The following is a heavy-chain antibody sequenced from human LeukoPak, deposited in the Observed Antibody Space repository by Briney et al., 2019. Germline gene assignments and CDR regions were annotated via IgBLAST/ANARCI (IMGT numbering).Heavy chain of an antibody. CDR2: ISYDGSNK. CDR1: GFTFSSYV. Sequence: GGSLRLSCAASGFTFSSYVMHWVRLAPGKGLEWVAIISYDGSNKYYADSVKGRFTISRDNSKNTLYLQMNSLRAEDTAVYYCAKGYYGDYEVDAFDIWGQGTMVTVSS. V-gene: IGHV3-30*04. CDR3: AKGYYGDYEVDAFDI. J-gene: IGHJ3*02. D-gene: IGHD4-17*01.